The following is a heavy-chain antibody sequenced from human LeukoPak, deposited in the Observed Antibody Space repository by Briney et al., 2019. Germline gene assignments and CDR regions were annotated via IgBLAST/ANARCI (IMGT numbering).Heavy chain of an antibody. J-gene: IGHJ3*02. CDR1: GFTFSSYA. CDR3: ARDNYGDYGGNAFDI. CDR2: ISSNGGST. D-gene: IGHD4-17*01. V-gene: IGHV3-64*01. Sequence: GGSLRLSCAASGFTFSSYAMRWVRQAPGKGLEYASAISSNGGSTYYANSVKGRFTISRDNSKNTLYLQMGSLRAEDMAVYYCARDNYGDYGGNAFDIWGQGTMVTVSS.